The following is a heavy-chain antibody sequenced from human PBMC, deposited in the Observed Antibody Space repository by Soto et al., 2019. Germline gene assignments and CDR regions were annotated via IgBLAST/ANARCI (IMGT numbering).Heavy chain of an antibody. V-gene: IGHV1-3*01. Sequence: ASVKVSCKASGYTFTSYAMHWVRQAPGQRLEWMGWINAGNGNTKYSQKFQGRVTITRDTSASTAYMELSSLRSEDTAVYYCARGSDSGPEFGELPNDYWGQGTLVTVSS. D-gene: IGHD3-10*01. CDR2: INAGNGNT. CDR3: ARGSDSGPEFGELPNDY. CDR1: GYTFTSYA. J-gene: IGHJ4*02.